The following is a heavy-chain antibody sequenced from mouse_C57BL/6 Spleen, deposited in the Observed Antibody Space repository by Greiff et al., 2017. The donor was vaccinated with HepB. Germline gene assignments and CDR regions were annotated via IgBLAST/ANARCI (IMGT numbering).Heavy chain of an antibody. CDR3: AIDYYGSSYAMDY. J-gene: IGHJ4*01. CDR2: IHPNSGST. CDR1: GYTFTSYW. V-gene: IGHV1-64*01. Sequence: QVQLQQSGAELVKPGASVKLSCKASGYTFTSYWMHWVKQRPGQGLEWIGMIHPNSGSTNYNEKFKSKATLTVDKSSSTAYMQLSSLTSEDSAVYYCAIDYYGSSYAMDYWGQGTSVTVSS. D-gene: IGHD1-1*01.